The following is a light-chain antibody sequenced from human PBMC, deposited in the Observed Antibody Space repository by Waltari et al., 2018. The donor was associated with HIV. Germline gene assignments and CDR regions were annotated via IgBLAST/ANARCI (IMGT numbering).Light chain of an antibody. CDR1: SSNIGAGFD. CDR3: QSYDSTLTGV. CDR2: NNF. J-gene: IGLJ3*02. V-gene: IGLV1-40*01. Sequence: QSVLTQPPSVSGAPGQRVTISCSGSSSNIGAGFDVHWYQHLPGTAPKLLISNNFNRPSGVPDRVSGSKSGTSASLAITGLQAEDEADYYCQSYDSTLTGVFGGGTKLTVL.